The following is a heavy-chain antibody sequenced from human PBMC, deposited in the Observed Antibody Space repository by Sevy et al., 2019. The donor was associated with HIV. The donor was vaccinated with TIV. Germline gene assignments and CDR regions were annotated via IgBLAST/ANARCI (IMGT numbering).Heavy chain of an antibody. J-gene: IGHJ4*02. CDR1: GFTLSIYW. CDR3: VRGSTGTFGH. V-gene: IGHV3-74*01. D-gene: IGHD3-9*01. CDR2: INSDGKIK. Sequence: GGSLRLSCAASGFTLSIYWMHWVRQVPGKGLVWVSHINSDGKIKRYADSVEGRFTISRDNAEKTVYPQMNSLRADDTAVYYCVRGSTGTFGHWGQGTLVTVSS.